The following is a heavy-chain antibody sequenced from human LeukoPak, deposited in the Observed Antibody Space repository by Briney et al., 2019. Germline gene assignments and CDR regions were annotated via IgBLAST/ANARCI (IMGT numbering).Heavy chain of an antibody. CDR3: ARAFERPHGSGSYYNGFDY. J-gene: IGHJ4*02. V-gene: IGHV1-24*01. D-gene: IGHD3-10*01. CDR2: FDPEDGET. CDR1: GYTPTELS. Sequence: GASVKVSCKVSGYTPTELSMHWVRQAPGKGLEWMGGFDPEDGETIYAQKFQGRVTMTRDTSISTAYMELSRLRSDDTAVYYCARAFERPHGSGSYYNGFDYWGQGTLVTVSS.